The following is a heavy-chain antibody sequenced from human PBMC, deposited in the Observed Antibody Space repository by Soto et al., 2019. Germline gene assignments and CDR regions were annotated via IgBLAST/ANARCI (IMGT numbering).Heavy chain of an antibody. CDR3: ARDNSGWSDY. J-gene: IGHJ4*02. D-gene: IGHD6-19*01. V-gene: IGHV1-3*01. CDR2: IDAGNGNT. CDR1: GYTFTRYV. Sequence: ASVKVSCKASGYTFTRYVMHWLRQAPGQRLEWMGWIDAGNGNTVYLQKFQGRVTITRDTSANTAYMELSSLRSEDTAVYYCARDNSGWSDYWGQGTLVTGSS.